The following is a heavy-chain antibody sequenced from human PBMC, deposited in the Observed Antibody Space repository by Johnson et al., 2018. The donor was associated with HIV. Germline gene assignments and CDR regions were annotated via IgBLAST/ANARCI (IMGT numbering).Heavy chain of an antibody. CDR3: ARDGGFSGAFDI. V-gene: IGHV3-30*04. CDR2: ISYDGSNK. J-gene: IGHJ3*02. Sequence: QVQLVESGGGVVQPGRSLRLSCAASGFTFSSYAMHWVRQAPGKGLEWVAVISYDGSNKFYADSVKGRFTISRDNAKNSLYLQMNSLRAEDTAVYYCARDGGFSGAFDIWGQGTMVTVSS. CDR1: GFTFSSYA. D-gene: IGHD3-16*01.